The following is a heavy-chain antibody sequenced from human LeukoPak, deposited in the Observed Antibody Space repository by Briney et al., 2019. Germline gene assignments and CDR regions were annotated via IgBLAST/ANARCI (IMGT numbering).Heavy chain of an antibody. Sequence: PGRSLRLSCAASGFTFSIYAMHWVRQAPGKGLEWVAVISYDGNSKYHADSVKGRFTISRDNSKNTLYLQMNSLRTEDTAVYYCARGGDYGSGSFRWRHFDYWGQGTLITVSS. CDR3: ARGGDYGSGSFRWRHFDY. J-gene: IGHJ4*02. D-gene: IGHD3-10*01. V-gene: IGHV3-30-3*01. CDR1: GFTFSIYA. CDR2: ISYDGNSK.